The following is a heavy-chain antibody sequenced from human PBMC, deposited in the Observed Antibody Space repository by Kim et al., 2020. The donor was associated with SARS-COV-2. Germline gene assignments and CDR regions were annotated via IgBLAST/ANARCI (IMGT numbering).Heavy chain of an antibody. D-gene: IGHD6-19*01. CDR2: GTT. J-gene: IGHJ4*02. V-gene: IGHV4-61*02. CDR3: ARGSGWYYY. Sequence: GTTHHNPPPKSRATISIDTSNNQFSPKLSSVTAADTAVYYCARGSGWYYYWGQGTLVTVSS.